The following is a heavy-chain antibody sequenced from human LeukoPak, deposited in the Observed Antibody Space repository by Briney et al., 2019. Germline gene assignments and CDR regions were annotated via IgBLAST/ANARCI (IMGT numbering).Heavy chain of an antibody. D-gene: IGHD3-10*01. CDR1: GFTFSSYA. Sequence: GGSLRLSCAASGFTFSSYAMSWVRPAPGKGLAWVSAISGSGGSTYYADSVKGRFTISRDNSKNTLYLQMNSLRAEDTAVYYCAKVWVTMVRGVIIRYFQHWGQGTLVTVSS. V-gene: IGHV3-23*01. CDR3: AKVWVTMVRGVIIRYFQH. CDR2: ISGSGGST. J-gene: IGHJ1*01.